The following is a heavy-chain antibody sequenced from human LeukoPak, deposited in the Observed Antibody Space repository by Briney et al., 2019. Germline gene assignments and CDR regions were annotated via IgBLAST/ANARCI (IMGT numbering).Heavy chain of an antibody. D-gene: IGHD3-16*01. CDR3: TKAVGGGRDAYDI. CDR2: IFDSGAPT. CDR1: GFTFSSYA. J-gene: IGHJ3*02. V-gene: IGHV3-23*01. Sequence: GGSLRLSCAASGFTFSSYAMSWVRQAPGKGLEWVGSIFDSGAPTYYADSVKGRFTISRDTSKNTLYVQMESLRAEDTAVYYCTKAVGGGRDAYDIWGQGTMVTVSS.